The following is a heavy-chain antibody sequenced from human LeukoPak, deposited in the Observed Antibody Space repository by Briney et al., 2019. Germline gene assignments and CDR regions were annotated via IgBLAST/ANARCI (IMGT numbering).Heavy chain of an antibody. CDR3: ARPPAFPDDSSGYPFDY. Sequence: GGSLRLSCAASGFTFSSYSMHWVRQAPGKGLEWVSSISSSSSSYSYTYYADSVKGRFTIPRDNARNSLYLQMNSLRAEDTAVYYCARPPAFPDDSSGYPFDYWGQGTLVTVSS. V-gene: IGHV3-21*01. CDR1: GFTFSSYS. J-gene: IGHJ4*02. D-gene: IGHD3-22*01. CDR2: ISSSSSSYSYT.